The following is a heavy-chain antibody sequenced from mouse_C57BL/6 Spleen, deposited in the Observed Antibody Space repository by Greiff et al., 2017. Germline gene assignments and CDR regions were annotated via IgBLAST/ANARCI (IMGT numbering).Heavy chain of an antibody. Sequence: QVQLQQPGAELVKPGASVTMSCKASGYTFTSYWITWVKQRPGQGLEWIGDIYPGSGSTNYNEKFKSKATLTVDTSSSTAYMQLSSLTSEDSAVYYCAREGDYYGSSFYSMDYWGQGTSVTVSS. CDR3: AREGDYYGSSFYSMDY. V-gene: IGHV1-55*01. D-gene: IGHD1-1*01. CDR1: GYTFTSYW. CDR2: IYPGSGST. J-gene: IGHJ4*01.